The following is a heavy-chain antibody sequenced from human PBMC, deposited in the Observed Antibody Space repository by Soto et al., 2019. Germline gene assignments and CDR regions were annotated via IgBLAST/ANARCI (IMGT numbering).Heavy chain of an antibody. D-gene: IGHD5-18*01. Sequence: SETLSLTCTVSGASVSSGAYYWGWVRQRPGRGLEWIGYIYESGYTYYNTSLKSRLTISLDRSNNQFSLGLTSVTAADTAVYYCVRALRHTAMVYPWFDPCGQGTLVTVSS. CDR3: VRALRHTAMVYPWFDP. CDR2: IYESGYT. V-gene: IGHV4-31*03. J-gene: IGHJ5*02. CDR1: GASVSSGAYY.